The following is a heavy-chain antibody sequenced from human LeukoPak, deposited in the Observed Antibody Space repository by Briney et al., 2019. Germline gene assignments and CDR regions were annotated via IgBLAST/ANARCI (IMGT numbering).Heavy chain of an antibody. CDR2: IRYDGTNK. CDR3: AKVGSGWYGVDY. V-gene: IGHV3-30*02. CDR1: GFMFSSYG. Sequence: GGSLRLSCAASGFMFSSYGMLWVRQAPGKGLEWVAFIRYDGTNKYYADSVKGRFTISRDNSKKTLYLEMNSLRAEDTAVYYCAKVGSGWYGVDYWGQGTLVTVSS. D-gene: IGHD6-19*01. J-gene: IGHJ4*02.